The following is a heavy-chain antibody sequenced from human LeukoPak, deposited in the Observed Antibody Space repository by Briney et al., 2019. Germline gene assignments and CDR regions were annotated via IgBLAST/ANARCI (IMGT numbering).Heavy chain of an antibody. V-gene: IGHV3-48*03. CDR3: AKGKDSVAGATNDY. D-gene: IGHD6-19*01. Sequence: GGSLRLSCAASGFTFSSYEMNWVRQAPGKGLEWVSYISSSASTIYSADSVKGRFTISRDNAKNSLYLQMNSLRAEDTAVYYCAKGKDSVAGATNDYWGQGTLVTVSS. CDR2: ISSSASTI. J-gene: IGHJ4*02. CDR1: GFTFSSYE.